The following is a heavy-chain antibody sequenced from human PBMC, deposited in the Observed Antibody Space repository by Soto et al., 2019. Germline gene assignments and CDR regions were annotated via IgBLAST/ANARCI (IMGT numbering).Heavy chain of an antibody. CDR1: GFTFTSYS. CDR2: IRQDGHEK. D-gene: IGHD2-2*01. V-gene: IGHV3-7*03. CDR3: ARDLPGYCSTNNCYYYFDF. Sequence: VGSLRLSCAVYGFTFTSYSMSWVRQAPGEGLEWVANIRQDGHEKYYVDSVRGRFTISRDNAQNSLYLQMDSLRAEDTAMYYCARDLPGYCSTNNCYYYFDFWGQLTLVTVSS. J-gene: IGHJ4*02.